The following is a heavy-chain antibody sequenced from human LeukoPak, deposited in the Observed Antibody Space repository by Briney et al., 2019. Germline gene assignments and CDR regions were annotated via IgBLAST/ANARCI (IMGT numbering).Heavy chain of an antibody. CDR2: INPNSGGT. V-gene: IGHV1-2*02. CDR3: ARGLRILQPMVRGVNPPVS. D-gene: IGHD3-10*01. Sequence: PWASVKVSCTASGYTFTGYYMHWVRQAPGQGLEWMGWINPNSGGTNYAQKFQGRVTMTRDTSISTAYMELSRLRSDDTAVYYCARGLRILQPMVRGVNPPVSWGQGTLVTVSS. J-gene: IGHJ5*02. CDR1: GYTFTGYY.